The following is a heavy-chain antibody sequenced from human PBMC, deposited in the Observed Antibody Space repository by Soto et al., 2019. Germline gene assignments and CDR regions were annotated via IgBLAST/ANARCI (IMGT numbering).Heavy chain of an antibody. D-gene: IGHD6-13*01. V-gene: IGHV3-64D*08. CDR2: ISSNGGST. J-gene: IGHJ4*02. CDR1: GFTFSSYA. Sequence: GGSLRLSCSASGFTFSSYAMHWVRQAPGKGLEYVSAISSNGGSTYYADSVKGRFTISRDNSKNTLYLQMSSLRAEDTAVYYCVKDEDSGSSSWYPPVLDYWGQGTLVTVSS. CDR3: VKDEDSGSSSWYPPVLDY.